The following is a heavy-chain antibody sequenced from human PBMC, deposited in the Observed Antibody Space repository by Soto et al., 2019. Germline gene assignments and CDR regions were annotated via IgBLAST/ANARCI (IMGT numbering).Heavy chain of an antibody. Sequence: GGSLRLSCAASGFTFSTYGMHWVRQAPGKGLEWVAVISLDGSNKYYADSVKGRFTISRDNSKNTPYLRMNSLRAEDTAVYYCAKDWGGGDCYHCGVVDYWGQGTLVTVSS. CDR1: GFTFSTYG. CDR2: ISLDGSNK. J-gene: IGHJ4*02. D-gene: IGHD2-21*02. V-gene: IGHV3-30*18. CDR3: AKDWGGGDCYHCGVVDY.